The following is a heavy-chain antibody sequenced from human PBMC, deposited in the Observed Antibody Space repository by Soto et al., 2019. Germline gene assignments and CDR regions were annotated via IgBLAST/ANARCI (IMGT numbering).Heavy chain of an antibody. J-gene: IGHJ4*02. CDR2: IIPIFGTA. CDR1: GGTFSSYA. V-gene: IGHV1-69*13. CDR3: AREGAIAAAGTGGGDFDY. Sequence: SVKVSCKASGGTFSSYAISWVRQAPGQGLEWMGGIIPIFGTANYAQKFQGRVTITADESTSTAYMELSSLRSEDTAVYYCAREGAIAAAGTGGGDFDYWGQGTLVTVSS. D-gene: IGHD6-13*01.